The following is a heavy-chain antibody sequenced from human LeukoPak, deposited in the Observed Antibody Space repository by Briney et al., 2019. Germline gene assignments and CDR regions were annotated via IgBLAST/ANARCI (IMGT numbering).Heavy chain of an antibody. Sequence: ASVKVSCKASGYTFATYGINWVRQAPGQGLEWMGWINAYNGNTNYAQKLQARVTMTTDTSTSTAYMELRSLRSDDTAVYYCARATRPSMVRGVIIPETPWGQGTLVTVSS. CDR3: ARATRPSMVRGVIIPETP. CDR1: GYTFATYG. V-gene: IGHV1-18*01. D-gene: IGHD3-10*01. J-gene: IGHJ5*02. CDR2: INAYNGNT.